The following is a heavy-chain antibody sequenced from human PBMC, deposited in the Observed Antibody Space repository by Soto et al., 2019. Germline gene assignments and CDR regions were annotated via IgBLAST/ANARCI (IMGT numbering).Heavy chain of an antibody. V-gene: IGHV3-30*18. CDR3: AKDTNPNSGSLNWFDP. Sequence: QVQLVESGGGVVQPGRFLRLSCAASGFTFSTYGMHWVRQAPGKGLEWVAVISYDGSNRNYADSVQGRFTISRDDSKNTLYLQMNSLRVEDTAVYYCAKDTNPNSGSLNWFDPWGQGTLVTVSS. CDR2: ISYDGSNR. D-gene: IGHD1-26*01. J-gene: IGHJ5*02. CDR1: GFTFSTYG.